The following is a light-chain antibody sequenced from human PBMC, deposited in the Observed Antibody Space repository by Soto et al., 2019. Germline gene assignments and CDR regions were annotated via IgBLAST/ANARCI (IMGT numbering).Light chain of an antibody. Sequence: DIVMTQSPLSLPVTPGEPASISCRSSQSLLQTNGYTYLDWYLQKPGQSPQLLIYLTSIRASGVPDRFSGSGSGTDFTLKISRVEAEDVGVYYCMQALQTRWTFGQGTKVDIK. CDR1: QSLLQTNGYTY. CDR3: MQALQTRWT. V-gene: IGKV2-28*01. CDR2: LTS. J-gene: IGKJ1*01.